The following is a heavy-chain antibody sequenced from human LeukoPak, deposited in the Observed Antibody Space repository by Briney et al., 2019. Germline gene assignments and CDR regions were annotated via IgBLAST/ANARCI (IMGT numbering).Heavy chain of an antibody. CDR3: AVPPSDL. Sequence: GGSLRLSCATSGFNFNSKWMTWVRQAPGKGLEWVANINQDGSEKYHGDSVKGRFTISRDNAKSSLFLEMSSLRAEDTAVYYCAVPPSDLWGQGTLVAVSS. CDR1: GFNFNSKW. V-gene: IGHV3-7*01. J-gene: IGHJ4*02. CDR2: INQDGSEK. D-gene: IGHD6-6*01.